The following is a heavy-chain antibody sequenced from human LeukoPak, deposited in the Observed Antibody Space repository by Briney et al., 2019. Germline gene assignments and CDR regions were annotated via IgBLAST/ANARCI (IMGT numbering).Heavy chain of an antibody. V-gene: IGHV4-34*09. J-gene: IGHJ5*02. CDR1: GGSFSGYY. CDR2: INHSGST. CDR3: ARGGSPAGYNWFDP. Sequence: KPSETLSLTCAVYGGSFSGYYWSWIRQPPGKGLEWIGEINHSGSTNYNPSLKSRVTISVDTSENQFSLKLYSVTAADTAVYFCARGGSPAGYNWFDPWGQGTLVTVSS. D-gene: IGHD2-2*01.